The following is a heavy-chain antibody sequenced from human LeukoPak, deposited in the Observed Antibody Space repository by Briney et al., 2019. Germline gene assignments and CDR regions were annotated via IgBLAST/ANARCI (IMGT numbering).Heavy chain of an antibody. CDR3: ARSPIYPDAFDI. J-gene: IGHJ3*02. V-gene: IGHV4-4*07. Sequence: SSETLSLTCTVPGGSISSYYWSWIRQPAGKGLEWIGRIYTSGSTNYNPSLKSRVTMSVDTSKNQFSLKLSSVTAADTAVYYCARSPIYPDAFDIWGQGTMVTVSS. CDR1: GGSISSYY. CDR2: IYTSGST. D-gene: IGHD2/OR15-2a*01.